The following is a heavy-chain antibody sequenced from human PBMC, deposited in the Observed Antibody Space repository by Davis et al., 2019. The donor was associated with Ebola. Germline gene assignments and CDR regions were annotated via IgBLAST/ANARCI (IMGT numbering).Heavy chain of an antibody. Sequence: ASVKVSCKASGYTFTSYGISWVRQAPGQGLEWMGWISTYNGNTVYTQNIQGRVTMTIDTSTSTAYMDLRSLRSEDTAVYYCAKTARAAGRQIEETRVYKFYYMDVWGKGTTVIVSS. CDR1: GYTFTSYG. CDR2: ISTYNGNT. D-gene: IGHD6-13*01. V-gene: IGHV1-18*04. CDR3: AKTARAAGRQIEETRVYKFYYMDV. J-gene: IGHJ6*03.